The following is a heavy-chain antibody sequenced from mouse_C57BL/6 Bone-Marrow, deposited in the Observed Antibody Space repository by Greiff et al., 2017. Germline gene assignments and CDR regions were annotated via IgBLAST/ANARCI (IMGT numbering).Heavy chain of an antibody. CDR2: INYDGSST. CDR1: GFTFSDYY. V-gene: IGHV5-16*01. Sequence: EVKLVESEGGLVQPGSSMKLSCTASGFTFSDYYMAWVRQVPEKGLEWVANINYDGSSTYYLDSLKSRFIISRDNAKNILYLQMSSLKSEDTATYYCARAGPFYYGSSYDAMDYWGQGTSVTVSS. CDR3: ARAGPFYYGSSYDAMDY. J-gene: IGHJ4*01. D-gene: IGHD1-1*01.